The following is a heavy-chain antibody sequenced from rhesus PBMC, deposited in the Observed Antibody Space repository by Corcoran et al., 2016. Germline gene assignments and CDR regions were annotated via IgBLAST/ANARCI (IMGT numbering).Heavy chain of an antibody. CDR3: ASPTGTTYYFDY. D-gene: IGHD1-26*01. V-gene: IGHV4S7*01. Sequence: QVQLQESGPAVVKPSETLSLTCAVSGGSISSGYDWSWIRQSPGKGLEWIGYIHGRSWSTNYNPSRKSRVTISKDTSKNQFSLKLSSMTTADTAVYYCASPTGTTYYFDYWGQGVLVTVSS. J-gene: IGHJ4*01. CDR2: IHGRSWST. CDR1: GGSISSGYD.